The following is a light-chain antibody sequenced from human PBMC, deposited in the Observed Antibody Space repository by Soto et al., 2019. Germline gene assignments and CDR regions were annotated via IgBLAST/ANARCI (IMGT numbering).Light chain of an antibody. CDR3: CSYEGRYTYV. J-gene: IGLJ1*01. V-gene: IGLV2-11*01. Sequence: QSALTQPRSVSGSPGQSVTISCTGTSSDVGGYKFVSWYQQHPGKAPKLMIYDVSKRPSGVPDRFSGSKSGNTASLTISGLQAEDEADYYCCSYEGRYTYVFCTLTKL. CDR2: DVS. CDR1: SSDVGGYKF.